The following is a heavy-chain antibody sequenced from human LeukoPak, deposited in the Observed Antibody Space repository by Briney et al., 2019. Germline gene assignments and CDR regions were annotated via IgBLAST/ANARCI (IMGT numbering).Heavy chain of an antibody. CDR1: GFTFSSYA. J-gene: IGHJ4*02. D-gene: IGHD6-13*01. V-gene: IGHV3-23*01. Sequence: PGGSLRLSCAASGFTFSSYAMSWVRHAPGKGLEWVSAISGSGGSTYYADSVKGRFSISRDNSKNTLYLQMNSLRAEDTAEYYCAKTGIAAAGTVYWGQGTLVTVSS. CDR2: ISGSGGST. CDR3: AKTGIAAAGTVY.